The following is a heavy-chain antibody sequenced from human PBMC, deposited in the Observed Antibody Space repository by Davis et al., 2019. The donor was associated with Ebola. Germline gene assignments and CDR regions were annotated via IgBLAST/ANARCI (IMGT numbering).Heavy chain of an antibody. J-gene: IGHJ5*02. Sequence: PGGSLRLSCAASGFTLSRYDIPWARHPSGKGPGWVSRIGTAGDTYYPGSVKGRFTISRENAKNSLYLQMNSLRAEDTAVYYCARGTQLLSFDPWGQGTLVTVSS. V-gene: IGHV3-13*01. CDR2: IGTAGDT. CDR1: GFTLSRYD. D-gene: IGHD2-2*01. CDR3: ARGTQLLSFDP.